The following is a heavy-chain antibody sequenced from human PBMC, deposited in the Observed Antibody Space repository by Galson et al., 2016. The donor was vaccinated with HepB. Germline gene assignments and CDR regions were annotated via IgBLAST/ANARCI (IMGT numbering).Heavy chain of an antibody. J-gene: IGHJ4*02. Sequence: SLRLSCAASGFTFSNAWMSWVRQAPGQGLEWVGRIKSKTDGGTTDYAAPVKGRFTISRDGSKNTLYLQMNSLKTEDTDVYYCTKHLSHGDYSYPAFDYWGQGTLVTVSS. D-gene: IGHD4-17*01. CDR3: TKHLSHGDYSYPAFDY. V-gene: IGHV3-15*01. CDR2: IKSKTDGGTT. CDR1: GFTFSNAW.